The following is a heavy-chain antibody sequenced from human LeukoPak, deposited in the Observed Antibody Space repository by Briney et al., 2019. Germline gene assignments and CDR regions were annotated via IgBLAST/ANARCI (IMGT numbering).Heavy chain of an antibody. CDR3: AREGSSWYGQFDY. CDR1: GFTFSRYW. D-gene: IGHD6-13*01. J-gene: IGHJ4*02. CDR2: IKQDGSEK. V-gene: IGHV3-7*01. Sequence: GGSLRLSCAASGFTFSRYWMTWVRQAPGKGLEWVANIKQDGSEKYYVDSVKGRFTISRDNAKNTLYLQMNSLRAEDTAVYYCAREGSSWYGQFDYWGQGTLVTVSS.